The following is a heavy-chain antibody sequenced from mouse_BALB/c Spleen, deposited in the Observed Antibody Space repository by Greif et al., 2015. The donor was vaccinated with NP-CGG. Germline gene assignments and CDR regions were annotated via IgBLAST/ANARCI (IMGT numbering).Heavy chain of an antibody. Sequence: VQLQQSGAELVKPGASVKLSCKASGYTFTSYWMHWVKQRPGQGLEWIGEINPSNGRTNYNEKFKSKATLTVDKSSSTAYMQLSSLTSEDSAVYYCAIYDGYYYYAMDYWGQGTSVTVFS. J-gene: IGHJ4*01. V-gene: IGHV1S81*02. D-gene: IGHD2-3*01. CDR1: GYTFTSYW. CDR2: INPSNGRT. CDR3: AIYDGYYYYAMDY.